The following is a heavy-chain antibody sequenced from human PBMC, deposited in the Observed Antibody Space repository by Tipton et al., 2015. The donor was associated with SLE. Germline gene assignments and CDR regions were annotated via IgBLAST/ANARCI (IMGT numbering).Heavy chain of an antibody. CDR1: GFTFSSYD. J-gene: IGHJ4*02. Sequence: GYLRISCAASGFTFSSYDMHWVRQATGKGLEWVSAIGTAGDPYYPGSVKGRFTISRENAKNSLYLQMNSLRAGDTAVYYCARSKPYSSGWYFDYWGQGTLVTVSS. CDR3: ARSKPYSSGWYFDY. V-gene: IGHV3-13*05. D-gene: IGHD6-19*01. CDR2: IGTAGDP.